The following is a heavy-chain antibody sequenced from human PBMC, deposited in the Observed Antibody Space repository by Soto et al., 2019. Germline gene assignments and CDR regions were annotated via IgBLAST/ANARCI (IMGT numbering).Heavy chain of an antibody. CDR3: EHTYYYGSGRYYNPAI. V-gene: IGHV2-5*02. CDR1: GFSLSTSGVG. J-gene: IGHJ4*02. CDR2: IYWDDDK. D-gene: IGHD3-10*01. Sequence: QITLKESGPTLVKPTQTLTLTCTFSGFSLSTSGVGVGWIRQPPGKALEWLALIYWDDDKPYSPSLKSRPTSTKDTPKNQMVSTITNMDLLDTATYYCEHTYYYGSGRYYNPAIWGQGTLVTVSS.